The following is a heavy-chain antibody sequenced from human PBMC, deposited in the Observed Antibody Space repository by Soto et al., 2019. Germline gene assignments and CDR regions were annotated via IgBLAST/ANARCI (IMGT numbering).Heavy chain of an antibody. Sequence: PGGSLRLSCAASGFTFSNAWMSWVRQAPGKGLGWVGRIRSKTDGGTTDYAAPVKGRFTISRDDSKDTLYLQMNSLKTEDTAVYYRKWDLEASDPWGQGTLVTVSS. CDR3: KWDLEASDP. V-gene: IGHV3-15*01. J-gene: IGHJ5*02. D-gene: IGHD1-26*01. CDR2: IRSKTDGGTT. CDR1: GFTFSNAW.